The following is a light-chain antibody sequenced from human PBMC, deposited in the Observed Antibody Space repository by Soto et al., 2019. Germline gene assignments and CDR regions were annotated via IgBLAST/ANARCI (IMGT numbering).Light chain of an antibody. CDR2: DVD. CDR1: GADIGSYDY. CDR3: CSHAGSYQR. J-gene: IGLJ2*01. Sequence: QSVLAQPRSVSGSPGQSVTVSCSGTGADIGSYDYVSWYQQHPGKAPKLIIYDVDKRPSGVSDRFSGSKSGNTASLLISGLQAADEAEYYCCSHAGSYQRFGGGTQLTVL. V-gene: IGLV2-11*01.